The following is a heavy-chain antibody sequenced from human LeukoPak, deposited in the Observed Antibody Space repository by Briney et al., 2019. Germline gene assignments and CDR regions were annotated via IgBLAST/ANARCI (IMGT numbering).Heavy chain of an antibody. CDR3: ARPIGRLAVAPDY. V-gene: IGHV4-39*01. Sequence: PSETLSLTCTVSGGSISSSIYYWGWIRQPPGKGLEWIGSIYYGGSTYYNPSLKSRVTISVDTSKNQFSLKLSSVTAADTAVYYCARPIGRLAVAPDYWGQGTLVTVSS. CDR2: IYYGGST. CDR1: GGSISSSIYY. J-gene: IGHJ4*02. D-gene: IGHD6-19*01.